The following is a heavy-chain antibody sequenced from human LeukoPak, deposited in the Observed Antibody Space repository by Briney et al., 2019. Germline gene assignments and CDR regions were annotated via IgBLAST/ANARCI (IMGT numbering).Heavy chain of an antibody. J-gene: IGHJ4*02. CDR2: FIPIFGTA. CDR3: AKDRVRNYDILTGYFDY. V-gene: IGHV1-69*13. D-gene: IGHD3-9*01. Sequence: SVKLSCKASGGTFCSYAISWVRQAPGQGLGWMGGFIPIFGTANYAQKFQARVTITADESTSTAYMELSSLRSEDTAVYYGAKDRVRNYDILTGYFDYWGQGTLVTVSS. CDR1: GGTFCSYA.